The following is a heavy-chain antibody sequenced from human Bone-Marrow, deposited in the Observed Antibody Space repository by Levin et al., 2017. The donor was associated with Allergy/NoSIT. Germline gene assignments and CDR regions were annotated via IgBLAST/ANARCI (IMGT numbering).Heavy chain of an antibody. Sequence: PSETLSLTCTVSGASVNSGSNYWSWIRQSPGKGLEWIGYIDYSGSTIYNPSLRSRVTISADTSKNQFSLELTSVTAADTAVYYCARDLDYYYYIDVWGKGTTVTVSS. CDR1: GASVNSGSNY. CDR3: ARDLDYYYYIDV. V-gene: IGHV4-61*01. CDR2: IDYSGST. J-gene: IGHJ6*03.